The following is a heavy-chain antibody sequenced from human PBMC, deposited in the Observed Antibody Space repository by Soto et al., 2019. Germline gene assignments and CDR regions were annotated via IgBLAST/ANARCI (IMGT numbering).Heavy chain of an antibody. CDR1: GDSFTSYW. CDR3: ARPRIAVAGTYYFDY. Sequence: PVASLKISCSGSGDSFTSYWIGWVRQMPWKGLEWMGIIYPGDSDTRYSPSFQGQVTISADKPISTAYLQWSSLKASDTAMYYCARPRIAVAGTYYFDYWGQGTLVTVSS. J-gene: IGHJ4*02. D-gene: IGHD6-19*01. V-gene: IGHV5-51*01. CDR2: IYPGDSDT.